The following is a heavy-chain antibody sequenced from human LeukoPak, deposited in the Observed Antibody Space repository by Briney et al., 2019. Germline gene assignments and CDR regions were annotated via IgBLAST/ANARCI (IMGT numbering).Heavy chain of an antibody. V-gene: IGHV3-7*01. CDR2: IKEDGSEE. Sequence: GGSLRLSCAASGFSFSSYWMKWVRQAPGEGPEWLANIKEDGSEEYYAASVRGRFTISRDNAKKSLYLQMNSLRAGDTAVYYCARDAVRGGDCDYWGQGTLVTVSS. CDR1: GFSFSSYW. D-gene: IGHD2-21*02. CDR3: ARDAVRGGDCDY. J-gene: IGHJ4*02.